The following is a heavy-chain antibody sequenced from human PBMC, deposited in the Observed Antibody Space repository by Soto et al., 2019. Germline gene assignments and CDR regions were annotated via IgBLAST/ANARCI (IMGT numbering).Heavy chain of an antibody. CDR3: ASKYSSGWYYIGDMDV. CDR2: ISSSSSTI. D-gene: IGHD6-19*01. CDR1: GFTFSSYS. J-gene: IGHJ6*03. Sequence: GGSLRVSWAASGFTFSSYSMNWVRQAPGKGLEWVSYISSSSSTIYYADSVKGRFTISRDNAKNSLYLQMNSLRAEDTAVYYCASKYSSGWYYIGDMDVWGKGTTVTVSS. V-gene: IGHV3-48*01.